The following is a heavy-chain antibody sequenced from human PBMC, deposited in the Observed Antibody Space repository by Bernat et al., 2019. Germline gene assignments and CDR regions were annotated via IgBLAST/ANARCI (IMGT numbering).Heavy chain of an antibody. V-gene: IGHV3-30*04. D-gene: IGHD1-1*01. J-gene: IGHJ5*02. CDR2: ISYDGSNK. CDR3: ARGAGTSDNWFDP. CDR1: GFTFSSYA. Sequence: QVQLVESGGGVVQPGRSLRLSCAASGFTFSSYAMHWVRQAPGKGLEWVAVISYDGSNKYYADSVKGRFTISRDNSKNTLYLQMNSLRAEDTAVYYCARGAGTSDNWFDPWGQGTLVTVSS.